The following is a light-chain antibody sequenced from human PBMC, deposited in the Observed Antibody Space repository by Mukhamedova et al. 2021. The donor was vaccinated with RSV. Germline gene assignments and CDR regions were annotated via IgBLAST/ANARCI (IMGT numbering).Light chain of an antibody. CDR3: QQYDRIPIT. J-gene: IGKJ5*01. Sequence: WYQRRVHGKAPRLLIHDASNLETGVPSRFSGSGSGTDFTFTISSLQPEDIATYYCQQYDRIPITFGQGTGLETK. CDR2: DAS. V-gene: IGKV1-33*01.